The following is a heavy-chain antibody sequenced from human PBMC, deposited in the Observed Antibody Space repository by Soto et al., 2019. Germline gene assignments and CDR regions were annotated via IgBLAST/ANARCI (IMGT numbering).Heavy chain of an antibody. Sequence: GASVKVSCKASGYTFTSYDINWVRQATGQGLEWMGWMNPNSGNTGYAQKFQGRVTMTRNTSISTAYMELSSLRSEDTAVYYCARPRAMVRGEQKSYYYYYGMDVWGQGTTVTVSS. V-gene: IGHV1-8*01. CDR1: GYTFTSYD. D-gene: IGHD3-10*01. CDR2: MNPNSGNT. CDR3: ARPRAMVRGEQKSYYYYYGMDV. J-gene: IGHJ6*02.